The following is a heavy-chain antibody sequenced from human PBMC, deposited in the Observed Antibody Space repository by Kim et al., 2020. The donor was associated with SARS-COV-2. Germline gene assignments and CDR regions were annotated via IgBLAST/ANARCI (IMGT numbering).Heavy chain of an antibody. D-gene: IGHD2-15*01. CDR1: GFTFSSYA. V-gene: IGHV3-30*04. CDR3: ARARGGGYYYGMDV. J-gene: IGHJ6*02. Sequence: GGSLRLSCAASGFTFSSYAMHWVRQAPGKGLEWVAVISYDGSNKYYADSVKGRFTISRDNSKNTLYLQMNSLRAEDTAVYYCARARGGGYYYGMDVWGQETTVTVSS. CDR2: ISYDGSNK.